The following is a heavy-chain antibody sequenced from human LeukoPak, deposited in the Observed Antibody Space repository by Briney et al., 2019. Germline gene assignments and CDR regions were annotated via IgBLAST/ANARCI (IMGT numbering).Heavy chain of an antibody. Sequence: GGSLRLSCAASGFTFNNNAMSWVRHPPGKGLEWVSAINGGGDATEYADSVKGRFTISRDNSKNTLYLQMNSLRPEDTAVYYCARCTASCYANAFDVWGQGTLLTVSS. V-gene: IGHV3-23*01. D-gene: IGHD2-2*01. CDR3: ARCTASCYANAFDV. J-gene: IGHJ3*01. CDR1: GFTFNNNA. CDR2: INGGGDAT.